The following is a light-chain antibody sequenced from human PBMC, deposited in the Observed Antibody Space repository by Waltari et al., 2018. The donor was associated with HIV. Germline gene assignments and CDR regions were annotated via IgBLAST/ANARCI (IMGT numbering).Light chain of an antibody. Sequence: EIVMTQSPATLSVSPGERATLSCRASQSFSSNLAWYQQRPGQAPKLLIYGASTTATGIPARFSGSRSGTEFTLTISGRQSEDFAVYYCQQYNNWPPYTFGQGTKLESK. CDR1: QSFSSN. V-gene: IGKV3-15*01. J-gene: IGKJ2*01. CDR3: QQYNNWPPYT. CDR2: GAS.